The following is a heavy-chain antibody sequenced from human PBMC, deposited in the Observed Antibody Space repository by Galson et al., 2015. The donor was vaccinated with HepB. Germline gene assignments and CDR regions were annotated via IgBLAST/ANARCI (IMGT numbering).Heavy chain of an antibody. V-gene: IGHV1-18*04. CDR1: GYTFTSYG. CDR2: ISAYNGNT. J-gene: IGHJ4*02. D-gene: IGHD3-22*01. CDR3: ARRPTYYYDSSGYSEFDY. Sequence: SVKVSCKASGYTFTSYGISWVRQAPGQGHEWMGWISAYNGNTNYAQKLQGRVTMTTDTSTSTAYMELRSLRSDDTAVYYCARRPTYYYDSSGYSEFDYWGQGTLVTVSS.